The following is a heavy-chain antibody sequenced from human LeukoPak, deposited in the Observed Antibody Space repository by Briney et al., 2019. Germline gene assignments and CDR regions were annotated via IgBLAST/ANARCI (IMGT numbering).Heavy chain of an antibody. CDR3: ARGPITMVRGVISHPFDY. Sequence: SETLSLTCAVSGYSISSGYYWGWIRQPPGKGLEWIGSIYHSGSTYYNPSLKSRVTISVGTSKNQFSLKLSSVTAADTAVYYCARGPITMVRGVISHPFDYWGQGTLVTVSS. J-gene: IGHJ4*02. V-gene: IGHV4-38-2*01. CDR1: GYSISSGYY. CDR2: IYHSGST. D-gene: IGHD3-10*01.